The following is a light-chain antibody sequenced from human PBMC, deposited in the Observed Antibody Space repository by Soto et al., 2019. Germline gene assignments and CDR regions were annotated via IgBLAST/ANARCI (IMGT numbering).Light chain of an antibody. CDR3: CSYAGSSTHAV. CDR2: EVS. CDR1: SSDVGSYNL. J-gene: IGLJ7*01. Sequence: QSALTQPASVSGSPGQSITIACTGTSSDVGSYNLVSWYQQHPGKAPTLMIYEVSKRPSGVSNRFSGSKSGNTASLTISGLQAEDEADYYCCSYAGSSTHAVFGGGTPLTVL. V-gene: IGLV2-23*02.